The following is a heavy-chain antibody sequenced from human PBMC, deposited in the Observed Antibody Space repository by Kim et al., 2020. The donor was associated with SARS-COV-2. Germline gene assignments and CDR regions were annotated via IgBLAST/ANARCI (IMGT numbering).Heavy chain of an antibody. Sequence: SETLSLTCTVSGGSISSYYWSWIRQPPGKGLEWIGYIYYSGSTNYNPSLKSRVTISVDTSKNQFSLKLSSVTAADTAVYYCARDGMGRLWISGEYGMDVWGQGTTVTVSS. CDR1: GGSISSYY. V-gene: IGHV4-59*01. J-gene: IGHJ6*02. CDR2: IYYSGST. D-gene: IGHD3-10*01. CDR3: ARDGMGRLWISGEYGMDV.